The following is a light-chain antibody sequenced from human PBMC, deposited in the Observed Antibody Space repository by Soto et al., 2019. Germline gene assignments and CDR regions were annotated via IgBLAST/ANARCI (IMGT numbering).Light chain of an antibody. CDR3: QQYGSSPLT. Sequence: EIVLTQSPGTLSLSPGERATLSCRASQSVTSSYLAWYQRKPGQAPRLLIHDTSTRAPGIPDRFSGSGSGTDFTLTISRLEPEDFAMYYCQQYGSSPLTFGGGTKVEVK. CDR1: QSVTSSY. J-gene: IGKJ4*01. CDR2: DTS. V-gene: IGKV3-20*01.